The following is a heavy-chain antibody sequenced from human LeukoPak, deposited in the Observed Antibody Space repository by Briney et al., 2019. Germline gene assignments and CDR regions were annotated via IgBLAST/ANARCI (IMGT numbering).Heavy chain of an antibody. CDR3: ARKKGVVPAAIALRTYYFDY. Sequence: SETLSLTCTVSGGSINNYYWRWIRQPPGKGLEWIGEINHSGSTNYIPSLKSPVTISVDTSKNQLSLKLSSVTAADTAVYYCARKKGVVPAAIALRTYYFDYWGQGTLVTVSS. V-gene: IGHV4-34*01. CDR2: INHSGST. CDR1: GGSINNYY. D-gene: IGHD2-2*02. J-gene: IGHJ4*02.